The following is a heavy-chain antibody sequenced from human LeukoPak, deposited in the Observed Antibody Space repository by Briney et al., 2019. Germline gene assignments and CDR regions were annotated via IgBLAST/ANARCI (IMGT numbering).Heavy chain of an antibody. CDR2: IWYDGSNK. V-gene: IGHV3-33*08. CDR3: ARDRASVNRGVIVPRVGRYFDS. CDR1: GFTFSSYG. J-gene: IGHJ4*02. Sequence: PGGSLRLSCAASGFTFSSYGMHWVRQAPGKGLEWVAVIWYDGSNKYYADSVKGRFTISRDNSKNTLYLQMNSLRAEDTAVYYCARDRASVNRGVIVPRVGRYFDSWGLGTLVSVSS. D-gene: IGHD3-10*01.